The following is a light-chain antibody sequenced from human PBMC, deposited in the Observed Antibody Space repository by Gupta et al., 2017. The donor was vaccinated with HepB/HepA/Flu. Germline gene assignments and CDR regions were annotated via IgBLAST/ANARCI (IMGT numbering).Light chain of an antibody. J-gene: IGLJ2*01. CDR2: QDT. CDR1: KLGDKY. Sequence: SYDLTQPPSVSVSPGQTASITCSGDKLGDKYACWYQQKPGQSPVLVIYQDTKRPSGIPERFSGSNSGNTATLTITGTQAMDEADYYCQAWDSSTADLVFGGGIKLTVL. CDR3: QAWDSSTADLV. V-gene: IGLV3-1*01.